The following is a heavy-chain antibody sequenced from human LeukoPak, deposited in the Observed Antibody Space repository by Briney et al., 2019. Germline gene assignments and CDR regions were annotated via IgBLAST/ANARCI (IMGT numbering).Heavy chain of an antibody. D-gene: IGHD3-10*01. Sequence: SETLSLTCAVYGGSFSGYYWSWIRQPPGKGLEWIGEINHSGSTNYNPSLKSRVTISVDTSKNQFSLKLSSVTAADTAVYYCARSNGSGSYSFDYWGQRTLVTVSS. CDR1: GGSFSGYY. CDR3: ARSNGSGSYSFDY. J-gene: IGHJ4*02. CDR2: INHSGST. V-gene: IGHV4-34*01.